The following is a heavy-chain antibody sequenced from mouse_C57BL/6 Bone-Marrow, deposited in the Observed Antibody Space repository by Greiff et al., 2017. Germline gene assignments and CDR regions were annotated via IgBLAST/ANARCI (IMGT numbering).Heavy chain of an antibody. V-gene: IGHV1-81*01. CDR2: IYPRSGNT. CDR3: ARDGSVWYFEV. J-gene: IGHJ1*03. Sequence: VHLVESGAELARPGASVKLSCKASGYTFTSYGISWVKQRTGQGLEWIGEIYPRSGNTYYNEKFKGKATLTADKSSSTAYMELRSLTSEDSAVYFCARDGSVWYFEVWGTGTTVTVAS. D-gene: IGHD1-1*01. CDR1: GYTFTSYG.